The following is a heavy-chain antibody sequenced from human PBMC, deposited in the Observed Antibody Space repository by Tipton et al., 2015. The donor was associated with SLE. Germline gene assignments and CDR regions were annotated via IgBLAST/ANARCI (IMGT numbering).Heavy chain of an antibody. J-gene: IGHJ4*02. D-gene: IGHD1-26*01. V-gene: IGHV4-59*12. Sequence: TLSLTCTVSGGSMSNYCWSWIRQPPGKGLEWIGDICDIGTTIYNPSLKSRVSISLDTSKNQFSLKLSSVTAADTAVYYCARDWEGRWELHLGIWVYWGQGTLVTVSS. CDR1: GGSMSNYC. CDR2: ICDIGTT. CDR3: ARDWEGRWELHLGIWVY.